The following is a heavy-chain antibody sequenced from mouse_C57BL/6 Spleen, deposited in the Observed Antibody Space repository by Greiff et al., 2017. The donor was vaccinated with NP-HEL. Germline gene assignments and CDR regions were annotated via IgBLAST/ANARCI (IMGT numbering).Heavy chain of an antibody. CDR3: TRDPCYYGSSHWYFDV. J-gene: IGHJ1*03. D-gene: IGHD1-1*01. V-gene: IGHV1-15*01. Sequence: VQLKESGAELVRPGASVTLSCKASGYTFTDYEMHWVKQTPVHGLEWIGAIDPETGGTAYNQKFKGKAILTADKSSSTAYMELRSLTSEDSAVDYCTRDPCYYGSSHWYFDVWGTGTTVTVSS. CDR2: IDPETGGT. CDR1: GYTFTDYE.